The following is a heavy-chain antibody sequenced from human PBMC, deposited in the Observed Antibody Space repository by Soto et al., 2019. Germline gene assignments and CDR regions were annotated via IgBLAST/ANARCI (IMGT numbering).Heavy chain of an antibody. CDR2: ISFDGKNR. Sequence: QVQLVESGGGVVQPGKSLRLSCAASGFIFSNYGMHWVRQVPGKGLEWVALISFDGKNRNYADSVKGRLTIYRDNPKNTLYLEMNSLRPEDTAFYYCAKRGGVVGGSEHPFFEYWGQRTLVTVSS. V-gene: IGHV3-30*18. D-gene: IGHD2-15*01. CDR3: AKRGGVVGGSEHPFFEY. CDR1: GFIFSNYG. J-gene: IGHJ4*02.